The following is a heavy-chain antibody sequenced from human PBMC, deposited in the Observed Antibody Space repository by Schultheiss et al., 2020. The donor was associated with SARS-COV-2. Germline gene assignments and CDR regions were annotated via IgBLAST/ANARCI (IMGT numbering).Heavy chain of an antibody. J-gene: IGHJ4*02. CDR1: GGSISSYY. V-gene: IGHV4-31*01. D-gene: IGHD1-26*01. CDR2: IYYSGST. CDR3: ARGGIPTYFDY. Sequence: LRLSCTVSGGSISSYYWSWIRQHPGKGLEWIGYIYYSGSTYYNPFLKSLVTISVDTSKNQFSLKLSSVTAADTAVYYCARGGIPTYFDYWGQGTLVTVSS.